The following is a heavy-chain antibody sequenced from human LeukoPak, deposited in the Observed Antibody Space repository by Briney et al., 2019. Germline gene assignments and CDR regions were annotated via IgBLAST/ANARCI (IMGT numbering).Heavy chain of an antibody. CDR3: ARDQGDTAMVEAKHAFDI. V-gene: IGHV1-69*13. D-gene: IGHD5-18*01. Sequence: ASVKVSCKASGGTFSSYAISWVRQAPGQGLEWMGGIIPIFGTANYAQKFQGRVTITAGESTSTAYMELSSLRSEDTAVYYCARDQGDTAMVEAKHAFDIWGQGTMVTVSS. CDR2: IIPIFGTA. CDR1: GGTFSSYA. J-gene: IGHJ3*02.